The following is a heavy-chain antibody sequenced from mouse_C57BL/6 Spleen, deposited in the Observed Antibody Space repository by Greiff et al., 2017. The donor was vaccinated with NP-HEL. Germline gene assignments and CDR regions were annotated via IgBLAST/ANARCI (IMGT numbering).Heavy chain of an antibody. Sequence: EVKLEESGPELVKPGASVKISCKASGYSFTGYYMNWVKQSPEKSLEWIGEINPSTGGTTYNQKFKAKATLTVDKSSSTAYMQLKSLTSEDSAVYYCARLRGTYYAMDYWGQGTSVTVSS. D-gene: IGHD3-3*01. V-gene: IGHV1-42*01. CDR1: GYSFTGYY. CDR2: INPSTGGT. J-gene: IGHJ4*01. CDR3: ARLRGTYYAMDY.